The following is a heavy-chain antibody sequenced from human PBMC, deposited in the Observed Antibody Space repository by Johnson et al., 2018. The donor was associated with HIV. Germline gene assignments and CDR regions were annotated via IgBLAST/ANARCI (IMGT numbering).Heavy chain of an antibody. J-gene: IGHJ3*02. Sequence: QVQLVESGGGLVQPGGSLRLSCAASGFTFSSYGMHWVRQAPGKGLEWVALIWYDGSNKYYADSVKGRFTISRDNSKNTLYLQMNSLRAEDTAVYYCAKDLGKWDSPRSAFDMWGQGTMVTVSS. V-gene: IGHV3-33*06. CDR2: IWYDGSNK. D-gene: IGHD1-26*01. CDR1: GFTFSSYG. CDR3: AKDLGKWDSPRSAFDM.